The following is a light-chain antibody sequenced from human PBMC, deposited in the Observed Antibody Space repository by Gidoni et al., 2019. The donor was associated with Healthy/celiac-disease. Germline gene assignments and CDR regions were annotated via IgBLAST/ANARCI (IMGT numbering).Light chain of an antibody. J-gene: IGKJ3*01. CDR1: QGVSSY. V-gene: IGKV3-11*01. CDR2: DAS. CDR3: QQRSNWPPFT. Sequence: IVLTQSPATLSLSPGEIATLSSRASQGVSSYLAWYQQKPGQAPRLLIYDASNRATGIPARFSGSGSGTDFTLTISSLEPEDYAVYYCQQRSNWPPFTFGPGTKVDIK.